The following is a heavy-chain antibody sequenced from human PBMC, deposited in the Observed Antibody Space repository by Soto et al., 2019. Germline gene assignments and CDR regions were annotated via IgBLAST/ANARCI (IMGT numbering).Heavy chain of an antibody. CDR3: ARVGYCSGGSCYQVDY. J-gene: IGHJ4*02. V-gene: IGHV3-21*01. Sequence: PGGSLRLSCAASGFTFSSYSMNWVRQAPGKGLEWVSSISSSSSYIYYADSVKGRFTISRDNAKNSLYLQMNSLRAEDTAVYYCARVGYCSGGSCYQVDYWGQGTLVTVSS. CDR2: ISSSSSYI. CDR1: GFTFSSYS. D-gene: IGHD2-15*01.